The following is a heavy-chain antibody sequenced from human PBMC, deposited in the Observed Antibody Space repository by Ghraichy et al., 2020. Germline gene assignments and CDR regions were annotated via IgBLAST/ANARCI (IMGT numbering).Heavy chain of an antibody. Sequence: ASVKVSCKASGYTFTSYGISWVRQAPGQGLEWMGWISAYNGDTNYAQKLQGRVTMTTDTSTSTAYMELRSLRSDDTAVYYCAAELLGINADYWGQGTLVTVSS. CDR3: AAELLGINADY. CDR1: GYTFTSYG. J-gene: IGHJ4*02. CDR2: ISAYNGDT. D-gene: IGHD7-27*01. V-gene: IGHV1-18*01.